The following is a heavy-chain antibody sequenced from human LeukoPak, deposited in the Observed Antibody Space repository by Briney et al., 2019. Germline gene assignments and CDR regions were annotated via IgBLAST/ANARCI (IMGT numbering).Heavy chain of an antibody. D-gene: IGHD6-13*01. CDR1: GYTFTSYY. Sequence: ASVKVSCKASGYTFTSYYMHWVRQAPGQGLEWMGIINPSGGSTSYAQKFQGRVTMTRDTSTSTVYMELSSLRSEDTAVYYRARDLVQQQAQNWFDPWGQGTLVTVSS. CDR2: INPSGGST. J-gene: IGHJ5*02. CDR3: ARDLVQQQAQNWFDP. V-gene: IGHV1-46*01.